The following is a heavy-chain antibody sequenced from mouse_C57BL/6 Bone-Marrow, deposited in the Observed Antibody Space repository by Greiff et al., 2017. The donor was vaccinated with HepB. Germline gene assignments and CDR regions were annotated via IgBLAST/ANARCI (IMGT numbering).Heavy chain of an antibody. CDR3: ARDRYGSSPVAY. V-gene: IGHV5-4*01. CDR1: GFTFSSYA. Sequence: DVKLVESGGGLVKPGGSLKLSCAASGFTFSSYAMSWVRQTPEKRLEWVATISDGGSYTYYPDNVKGRFTISRDNAKNNLYLQMSHLKSEDTAMYYWARDRYGSSPVAYWGQGTLVTVSA. J-gene: IGHJ3*01. D-gene: IGHD1-1*01. CDR2: ISDGGSYT.